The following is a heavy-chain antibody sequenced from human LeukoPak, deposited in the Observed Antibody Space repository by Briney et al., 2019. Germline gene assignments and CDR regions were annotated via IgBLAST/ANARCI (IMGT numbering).Heavy chain of an antibody. CDR2: ISGSGGST. V-gene: IGHV3-23*01. CDR1: GFTFSSYG. CDR3: ARANGGNFFDY. Sequence: GGTLRLSCAASGFTFSSYGMSWVRQAPGKGLEWVSAISGSGGSTYYADSVKGRFTISRDNSKNTLYLQMNSLRAEDTAVYYCARANGGNFFDYWGQGTLVTVSS. D-gene: IGHD2-15*01. J-gene: IGHJ4*02.